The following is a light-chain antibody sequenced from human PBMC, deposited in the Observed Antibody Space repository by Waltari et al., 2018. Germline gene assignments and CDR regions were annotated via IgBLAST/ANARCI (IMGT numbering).Light chain of an antibody. CDR1: QSVLYSSNNKNY. CDR3: QQYYSPPIT. CDR2: WAP. V-gene: IGKV4-1*01. J-gene: IGKJ5*01. Sequence: DIVMTQSPDSLAVSLGERASINCKSSQSVLYSSNNKNYLAWYQQKPGQTPKLLISWAPTRESGVPDRFSGSGSGTDFTLTISSLQAEDVAVYYCQQYYSPPITFGQGTRLDIK.